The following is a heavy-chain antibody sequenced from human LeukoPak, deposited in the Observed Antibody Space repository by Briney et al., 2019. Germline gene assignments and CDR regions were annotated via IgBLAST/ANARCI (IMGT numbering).Heavy chain of an antibody. V-gene: IGHV1-69*04. Sequence: GSSVKVSCKASGGTFSSYAISWVRQAPGQGLEWMGRIIPILGIANYAQKFQGRVTITADKSTSTAYMELSSLRSEDTAVYYCARAIVVVPAAWGPDYYYYGMDVWGQGTTVTVSS. CDR3: ARAIVVVPAAWGPDYYYYGMDV. D-gene: IGHD2-2*01. CDR1: GGTFSSYA. CDR2: IIPILGIA. J-gene: IGHJ6*02.